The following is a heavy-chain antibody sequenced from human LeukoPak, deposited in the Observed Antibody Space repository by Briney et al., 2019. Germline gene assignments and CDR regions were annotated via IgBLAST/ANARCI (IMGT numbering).Heavy chain of an antibody. D-gene: IGHD6-19*01. CDR2: IYYSGAT. V-gene: IGHV4-39*07. CDR1: GGSISSSTYY. CDR3: ARVVSGWVDY. J-gene: IGHJ4*02. Sequence: PSETLSLTCSVSGGSISSSTYYWGWIRQPPGKGLEWIGSIYYSGATSYNPSLKSRVTISVDTSKNQFSLKLSSVTAADTAVYYCARVVSGWVDYWGQGTLVTVSP.